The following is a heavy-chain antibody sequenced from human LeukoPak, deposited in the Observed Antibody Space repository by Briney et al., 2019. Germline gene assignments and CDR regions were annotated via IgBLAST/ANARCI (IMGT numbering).Heavy chain of an antibody. CDR2: IKHDGSAK. V-gene: IGHV3-7*01. D-gene: IGHD5-24*01. Sequence: PGGSLRLSCAASGFTFSGYWMSWVRQAPGKGLEWVANIKHDGSAKFYVDSEKGRFTISRDNAKNLLYLQMNSLRAEDTAVYYCARDADLGTTITGGFDIWGQGTMVTVSS. CDR3: ARDADLGTTITGGFDI. J-gene: IGHJ3*02. CDR1: GFTFSGYW.